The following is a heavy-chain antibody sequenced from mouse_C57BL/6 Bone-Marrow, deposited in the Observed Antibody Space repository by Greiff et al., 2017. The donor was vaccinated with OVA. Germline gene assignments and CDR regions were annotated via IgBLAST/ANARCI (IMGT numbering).Heavy chain of an antibody. CDR2: IHPNSGST. Sequence: VQLQQPGAELVKPGASVKLSCKASGYTFTSYWMHWVKQRPGQGLEWIGMIHPNSGSTNYKEKFKSKATLTVDKSSSTAYMQLSSLTSEDSAVYYCARESYGNSFAYWGQGTLVTVSA. CDR1: GYTFTSYW. V-gene: IGHV1-64*01. D-gene: IGHD2-1*01. J-gene: IGHJ3*01. CDR3: ARESYGNSFAY.